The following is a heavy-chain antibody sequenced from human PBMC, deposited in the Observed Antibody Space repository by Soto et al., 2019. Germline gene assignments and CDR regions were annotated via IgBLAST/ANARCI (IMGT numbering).Heavy chain of an antibody. CDR1: GYSFTSYW. CDR2: IYPGDSDT. Sequence: GESLKISCKGSGYSFTSYWIGWVRQMPGKGLEWMGIIYPGDSDTRYSPSFQGQVTIAADEVISTGYLQLCSLKASDTAMYYCARQEVSSSWYWVGEHYPTNNWVEPWGQGTLVTVSS. CDR3: ARQEVSSSWYWVGEHYPTNNWVEP. D-gene: IGHD6-13*01. J-gene: IGHJ5*02. V-gene: IGHV5-51*01.